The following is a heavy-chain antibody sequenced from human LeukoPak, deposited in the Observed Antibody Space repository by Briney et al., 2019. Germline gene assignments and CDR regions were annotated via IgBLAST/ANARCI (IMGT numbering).Heavy chain of an antibody. Sequence: SETLSLTCTVSGGSISSSSYYWGWIRQSPGKGLEWIGSIYYSGSTYYNPSLKSRVTISVDTSKNQFSLKLSSVTAADTAVYYCARVESYPLRNAFDIWAKGQWSPSLQ. CDR1: GGSISSSSYY. J-gene: IGHJ3*02. V-gene: IGHV4-39*07. CDR2: IYYSGST. CDR3: ARVESYPLRNAFDI. D-gene: IGHD1-14*01.